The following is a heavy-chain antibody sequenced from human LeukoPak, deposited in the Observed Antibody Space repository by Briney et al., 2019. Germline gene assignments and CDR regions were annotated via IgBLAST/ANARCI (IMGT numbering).Heavy chain of an antibody. J-gene: IGHJ6*04. D-gene: IGHD1-20*01. Sequence: GGSLRLSCAASGFTFSDYYMSWIRQAPGKELEWVSYISSSGSTIYYADSVKGRFTISRDNAKNSLYLQMNSLRAEDTAVYYCAREWLSITGPQDVWGKGTTVTVSS. CDR3: AREWLSITGPQDV. CDR2: ISSSGSTI. CDR1: GFTFSDYY. V-gene: IGHV3-11*01.